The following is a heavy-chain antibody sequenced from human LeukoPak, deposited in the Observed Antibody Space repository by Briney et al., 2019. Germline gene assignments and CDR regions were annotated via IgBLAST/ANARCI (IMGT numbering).Heavy chain of an antibody. D-gene: IGHD6-13*01. CDR2: ISSAGTT. J-gene: IGHJ4*02. V-gene: IGHV3-66*01. Sequence: GGSLRLSCAASGFTDSSSYMSWVRQAPGKGREGVSIISSAGTTYYADSVKGRFTISRDNSKNTVYLQVNSLRDEDTAVYYCARDLEAADTYYFDYWGQGTMVTVSS. CDR3: ARDLEAADTYYFDY. CDR1: GFTDSSSY.